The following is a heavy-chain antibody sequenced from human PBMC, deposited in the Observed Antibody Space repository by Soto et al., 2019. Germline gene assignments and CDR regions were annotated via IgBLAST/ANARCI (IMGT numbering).Heavy chain of an antibody. CDR2: ISYDGSNK. V-gene: IGHV3-30-3*01. CDR1: GFTFSSYA. J-gene: IGHJ6*02. CDR3: ARDSAPMVRGVINNYYYGMDV. Sequence: SLRLSCAASGFTFSSYAMHWVRQAPGKGLEWVAVISYDGSNKYYADSVKGRFTISRDNSKNTLYLQMNSLRAEDTAVYYCARDSAPMVRGVINNYYYGMDVRGQGTTVTVSS. D-gene: IGHD3-10*01.